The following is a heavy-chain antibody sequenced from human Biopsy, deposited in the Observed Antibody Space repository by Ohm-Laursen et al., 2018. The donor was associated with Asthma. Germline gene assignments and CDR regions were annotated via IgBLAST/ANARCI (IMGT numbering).Heavy chain of an antibody. D-gene: IGHD3-10*01. J-gene: IGHJ6*02. V-gene: IGHV1-18*01. CDR2: ISVYNGNT. CDR3: ARAVDYSHYYGIDV. Sequence: ASVKVSCKSSGYTFNSAGITWVRQAPGQGLEWMGWISVYNGNTKVAQKLQDRVTMITDTSTSTAYMELRSLRSDDTAVYFCARAVDYSHYYGIDVWGPGTTVTVS. CDR1: GYTFNSAG.